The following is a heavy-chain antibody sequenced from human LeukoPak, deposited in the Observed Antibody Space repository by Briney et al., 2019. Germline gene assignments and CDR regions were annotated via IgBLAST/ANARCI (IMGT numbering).Heavy chain of an antibody. CDR2: INHSGST. V-gene: IGHV4-34*01. Sequence: SETLSLTCAVYGGSFSGYYWSWIRQPPGKGLEWIGEINHSGSTNYHPSLKSRVTISVDTSKNQFSLKLSSVTAADTAVYYCARVFYYYYGMDVWGQGTTVTVSS. CDR1: GGSFSGYY. CDR3: ARVFYYYYGMDV. J-gene: IGHJ6*02.